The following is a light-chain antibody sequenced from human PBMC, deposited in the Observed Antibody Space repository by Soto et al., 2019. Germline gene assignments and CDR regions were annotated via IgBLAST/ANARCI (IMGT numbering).Light chain of an antibody. CDR2: GNS. J-gene: IGLJ2*01. V-gene: IGLV1-40*01. Sequence: QSVLTQPPSVSGAPGQRVTISCTGSSSNIGAGYDVHWYQQLPGTAPKLLIYGNSNRPSGVPDRFSGSKSGTSASLAITGLQAEDEADYYCQSYDSSLSGDVVFGGATKLTV. CDR3: QSYDSSLSGDVV. CDR1: SSNIGAGYD.